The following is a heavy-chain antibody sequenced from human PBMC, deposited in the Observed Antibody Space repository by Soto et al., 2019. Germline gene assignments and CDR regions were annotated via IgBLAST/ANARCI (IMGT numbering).Heavy chain of an antibody. CDR1: GFTVSSSY. V-gene: IGHV3-66*04. CDR2: IYSDGRT. D-gene: IGHD1-1*01. CDR3: ARQSLGNIRLRDFDY. J-gene: IGHJ4*02. Sequence: GGSLRLSCAASGFTVSSSYMSWVRQAPGKGLEWVSIIYSDGRTYYADSVKGRFTISRDNSKNTLFLQMNTLRAEDTAVYYCARQSLGNIRLRDFDYWGQGALVTVSS.